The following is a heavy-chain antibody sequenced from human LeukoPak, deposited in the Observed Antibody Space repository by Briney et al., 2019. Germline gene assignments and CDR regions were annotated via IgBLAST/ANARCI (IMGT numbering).Heavy chain of an antibody. CDR2: VSGRDTST. CDR3: AKWGDYYVLTGYYDSDY. Sequence: PGPSLRLSCAASGLTFINYATSWVRPAPGEGLEWVSAVSGRDTSTYYTDSVKGRFTISRDNSKNTLYLQMNSLRAEDTAIYYCAKWGDYYVLTGYYDSDYWGQGTLVTVSS. J-gene: IGHJ4*02. CDR1: GLTFINYA. V-gene: IGHV3-23*01. D-gene: IGHD3-9*01.